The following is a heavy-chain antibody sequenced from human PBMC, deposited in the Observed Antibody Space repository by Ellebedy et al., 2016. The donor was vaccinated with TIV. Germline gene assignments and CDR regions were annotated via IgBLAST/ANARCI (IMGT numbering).Heavy chain of an antibody. D-gene: IGHD6-19*01. J-gene: IGHJ4*02. V-gene: IGHV3-7*01. Sequence: PGGSLRLSCAASGFTFVSDCMSWVCQAPGKGLEWVANIKHDGSDTSYVDSVKGRFTVSRDNAKNSVYLQMNSLRDEDTAVYYCAKEPNGWYHFDSWGQGTLVTVSS. CDR3: AKEPNGWYHFDS. CDR2: IKHDGSDT. CDR1: GFTFVSDC.